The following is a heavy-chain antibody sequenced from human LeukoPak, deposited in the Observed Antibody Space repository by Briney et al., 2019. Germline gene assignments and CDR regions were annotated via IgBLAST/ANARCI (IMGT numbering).Heavy chain of an antibody. CDR3: AREGGGYDILTGYYRRKYYFVY. V-gene: IGHV3-30*03. D-gene: IGHD3-9*01. Sequence: GGSLRLSCAASGITFSSYGMHWVRQAPGKGLEWVALISYDGSNKYYADSVKGRFTISRDNSKNTLYLQVNSLRAEDTAVYYCAREGGGYDILTGYYRRKYYFVYWGQGTLVTVSS. CDR1: GITFSSYG. CDR2: ISYDGSNK. J-gene: IGHJ4*02.